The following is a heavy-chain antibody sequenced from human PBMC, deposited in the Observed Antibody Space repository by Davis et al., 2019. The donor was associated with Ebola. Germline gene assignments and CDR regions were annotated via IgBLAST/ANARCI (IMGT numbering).Heavy chain of an antibody. V-gene: IGHV5-51*01. CDR2: IYPFDSDA. CDR1: GYTFTSYW. CDR3: ARHGIYYGSGSGYYYYGMDV. Sequence: GESLKISCKGSGYTFTSYWTAWVRQMPGKGLEWMGIIYPFDSDAKYSPSFQGHVTISADKSINTAYLQWNSLKASDTAMYYCARHGIYYGSGSGYYYYGMDVWGQGTTVTVSS. J-gene: IGHJ6*02. D-gene: IGHD3-10*01.